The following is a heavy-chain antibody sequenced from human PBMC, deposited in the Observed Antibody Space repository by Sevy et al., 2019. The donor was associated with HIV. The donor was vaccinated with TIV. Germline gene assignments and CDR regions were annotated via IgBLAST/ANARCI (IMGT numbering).Heavy chain of an antibody. V-gene: IGHV1-18*04. J-gene: IGHJ5*02. CDR2: ISAYNGNT. D-gene: IGHD4-17*01. CDR1: GYTFTSYG. Sequence: ASVKVSCKASGYTFTSYGISWVRQAPGQGLEWMGWISAYNGNTNYAQKLQGRVTMTTDTSTSTAYMELRSLRSDETAVYYCARDDYGDSMADWFDPWGQGTLVTVSS. CDR3: ARDDYGDSMADWFDP.